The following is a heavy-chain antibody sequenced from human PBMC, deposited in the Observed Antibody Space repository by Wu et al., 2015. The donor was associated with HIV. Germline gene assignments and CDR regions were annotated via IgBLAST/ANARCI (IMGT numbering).Heavy chain of an antibody. CDR3: AGGLLGTERRTSGYDYYFDF. J-gene: IGHJ4*02. D-gene: IGHD2-2*01. CDR1: GDSFSSYA. V-gene: IGHV1-69*12. CDR2: IIPLFGTA. Sequence: VQLVQSGAEMKKPGSSVKLSCKASGDSFSSYAINWVRQAPGQGLEWMGGIIPLFGTANYAQKFQGSVTITADESASTAFMDLSSLSYDDTAVYYCAGGLLGTERRTSGYDYYFDFWGQGTLVAVSS.